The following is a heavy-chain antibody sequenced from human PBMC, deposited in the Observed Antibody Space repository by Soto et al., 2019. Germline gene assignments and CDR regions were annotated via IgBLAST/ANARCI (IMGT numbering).Heavy chain of an antibody. CDR1: GFTFSSHG. D-gene: IGHD2-15*01. J-gene: IGHJ6*02. CDR2: ISYGGGNT. V-gene: IGHV3-30*18. Sequence: GGSLRLSCAASGFTFSSHGMHWVRQAPGKGLEWVALISYGGGNTYYTDSVEGRFTISRDNSKNTLYLQMNSLKAEDTAVYYCAKDGTHCSDGSCYGMDVWGQGTTVTV. CDR3: AKDGTHCSDGSCYGMDV.